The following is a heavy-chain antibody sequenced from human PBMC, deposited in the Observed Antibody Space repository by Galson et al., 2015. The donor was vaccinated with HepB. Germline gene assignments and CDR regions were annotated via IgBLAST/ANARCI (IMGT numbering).Heavy chain of an antibody. D-gene: IGHD5-18*01. V-gene: IGHV1-24*01. CDR3: ATVYSYGPSFDY. J-gene: IGHJ4*02. Sequence: SGKGSCKVSGYTLTELSMHWVRQAPGKGLEWMGGFDPEDGETIYAQKFQGRVTMTEDTSTDTAYMELSSLRSEDTAVYYCATVYSYGPSFDYWGQGTLVAVSS. CDR2: FDPEDGET. CDR1: GYTLTELS.